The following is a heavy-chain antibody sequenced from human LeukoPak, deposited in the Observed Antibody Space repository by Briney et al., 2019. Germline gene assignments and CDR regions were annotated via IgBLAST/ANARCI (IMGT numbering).Heavy chain of an antibody. CDR3: ARDPYYGSGSGYFDY. J-gene: IGHJ4*02. Sequence: GGSLRLSCAASGFTFTSYSMNWVRQAPGKGLEWVSTISGGGGSTYYADSVKGRFTISRDNSKNTLYLQVNSLRAEDTAVYYCARDPYYGSGSGYFDYWGQGTLVTVSS. V-gene: IGHV3-23*01. D-gene: IGHD3-10*01. CDR2: ISGGGGST. CDR1: GFTFTSYS.